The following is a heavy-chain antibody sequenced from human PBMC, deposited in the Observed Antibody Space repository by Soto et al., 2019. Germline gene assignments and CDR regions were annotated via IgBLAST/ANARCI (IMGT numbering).Heavy chain of an antibody. CDR2: ISGSGSHS. CDR1: GFPSSNYGFSRYA. V-gene: IGHV3-23*01. CDR3: AKGTSSEFLLSFDD. Sequence: GGSLRLSCMASGFPSSNYGFSRYAMTWVRRPQGKGLEWVSVISGSGSHSYYADSVKGRFSISRDNSRNTRFLQMDSVRADDSAVYFCAKGTSSEFLLSFDDWGQGTLVTVSS. J-gene: IGHJ4*01. D-gene: IGHD3-10*01.